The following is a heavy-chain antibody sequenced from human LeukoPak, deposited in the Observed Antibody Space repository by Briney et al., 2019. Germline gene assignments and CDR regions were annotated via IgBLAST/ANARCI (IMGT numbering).Heavy chain of an antibody. CDR1: GFTFSSYD. V-gene: IGHV3-21*01. CDR3: ATSPVYSYGHPYYFDY. J-gene: IGHJ4*02. D-gene: IGHD5-18*01. Sequence: GGSLRLSCAASGFTFSSYDMTWVRQAPGKGLEWVSCISSSSSYIYYADSVKGRFTISRDNAKNSLYLQMNSLRAEDTAVYYCATSPVYSYGHPYYFDYWGQGTLVTVSS. CDR2: ISSSSSYI.